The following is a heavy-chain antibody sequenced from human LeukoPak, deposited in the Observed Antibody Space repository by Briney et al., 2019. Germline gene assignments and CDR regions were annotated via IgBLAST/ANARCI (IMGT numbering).Heavy chain of an antibody. CDR2: IRYDGSNK. CDR3: ARDNKASLVRNFDY. V-gene: IGHV3-30*02. D-gene: IGHD3-10*01. Sequence: RGSLRLSCAASGFTFSSYGMHWVRQAPGKGLEWVAFIRYDGSNKYYADSVKGRFTISRDNAKNSLYLQMNSLRAEDTAVYYCARDNKASLVRNFDYWGQGTLVTVSS. CDR1: GFTFSSYG. J-gene: IGHJ4*02.